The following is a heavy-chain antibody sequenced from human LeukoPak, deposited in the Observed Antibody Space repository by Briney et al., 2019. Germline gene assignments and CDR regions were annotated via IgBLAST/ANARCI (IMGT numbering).Heavy chain of an antibody. V-gene: IGHV1-8*01. CDR1: GYTFTTYD. J-gene: IGHJ6*02. Sequence: ASVKVSCKASGYTFTTYDINWVRQATGQGLEWMGWMNPNSGNTGYAQKFQGRVTMTRNTSISTAFMELSSLTSEDTAVYYCARELKVVRSSSSGGAPDYYYYYGMDVWGQGPTVTVSS. CDR3: ARELKVVRSSSSGGAPDYYYYYGMDV. CDR2: MNPNSGNT. D-gene: IGHD6-6*01.